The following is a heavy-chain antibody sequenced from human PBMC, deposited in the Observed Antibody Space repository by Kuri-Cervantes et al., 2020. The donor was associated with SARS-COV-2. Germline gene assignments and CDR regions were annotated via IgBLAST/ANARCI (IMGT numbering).Heavy chain of an antibody. CDR1: GGSFSDYY. V-gene: IGHV4-34*01. J-gene: IGHJ3*02. D-gene: IGHD6-13*01. Sequence: SETLSLTCAVYGGSFSDYYWTWIRHPPGQGLGWIGEINHSGSTNYNPFLTSRVTISVYTSKNQFSLKLSPVTAAAADVYYCASSQVLQQLVHGSFDIWGQGTMVTVSS. CDR2: INHSGST. CDR3: ASSQVLQQLVHGSFDI.